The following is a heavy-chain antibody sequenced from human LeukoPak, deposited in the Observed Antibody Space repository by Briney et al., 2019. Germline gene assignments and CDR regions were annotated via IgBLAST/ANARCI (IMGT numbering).Heavy chain of an antibody. V-gene: IGHV1-69*06. Sequence: ASVKVSCKASGGTFSSYAISWVRQAPGQGLEWMGGIIPIFGTANYAQKFQGRVTITADKSTSTAYMELSSLRSEDTAVYYCASDTATEGGYWGQGTLVTVSS. CDR2: IIPIFGTA. J-gene: IGHJ4*02. D-gene: IGHD5-18*01. CDR1: GGTFSSYA. CDR3: ASDTATEGGY.